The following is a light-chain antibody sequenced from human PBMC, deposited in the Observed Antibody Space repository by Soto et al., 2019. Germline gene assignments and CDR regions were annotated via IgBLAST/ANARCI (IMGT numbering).Light chain of an antibody. V-gene: IGKV1-8*01. J-gene: IGKJ4*01. CDR3: QQVESYPST. CDR1: QGISSY. Sequence: AIRMTQSPSSLSASTVYRFTIPCRASQGISSYLAWYQQKPGKAPKLLIYAASSLQSGVPSRFSGSGFGTDFTLTITSLQPEDFATYYCQQVESYPSTFGGGTKVDI. CDR2: AAS.